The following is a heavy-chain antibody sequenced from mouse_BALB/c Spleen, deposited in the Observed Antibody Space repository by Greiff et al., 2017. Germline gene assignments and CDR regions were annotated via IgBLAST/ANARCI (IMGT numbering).Heavy chain of an antibody. CDR2: INSNGGST. Sequence: EVQLVESGGGLVQPGGSLKLSCAASGFTFSSYGMSWVRQTPDKRLELVATINSNGGSTYYPDSVKGRFTISRDNAKNTLYLQMSSLKSEDTAMYYCARDEGVITTEGYFDVWGAGTTVTVSS. V-gene: IGHV5-6-3*01. CDR3: ARDEGVITTEGYFDV. D-gene: IGHD1-2*01. CDR1: GFTFSSYG. J-gene: IGHJ1*01.